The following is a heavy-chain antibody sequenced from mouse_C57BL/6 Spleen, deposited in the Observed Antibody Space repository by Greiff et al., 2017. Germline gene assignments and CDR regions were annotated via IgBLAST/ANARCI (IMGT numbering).Heavy chain of an antibody. V-gene: IGHV3-6*01. CDR2: ISYDGSN. Sequence: VQLKESGPGLVKPSQSLSLTCSVTGYSITSGYYWNWIRQFPGNKLEWMGYISYDGSNNYNPSLKNRISITRDTSKNQFFLKLNSVTTEDTATYYCARGGDYYGSSPYFDYWGQGTTLTVSS. D-gene: IGHD1-1*01. J-gene: IGHJ2*01. CDR1: GYSITSGYY. CDR3: ARGGDYYGSSPYFDY.